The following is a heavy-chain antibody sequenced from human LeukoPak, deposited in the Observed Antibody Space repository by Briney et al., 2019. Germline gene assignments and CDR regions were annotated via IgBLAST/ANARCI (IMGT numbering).Heavy chain of an antibody. J-gene: IGHJ4*02. Sequence: GGSLRLSCSASGYTFSNYWMSWVRQAPGKGLECVANIKQDGSETYYVDSVKGRFTISRDNAKNSLYLQMNSLRVEDTAVYYCARDQGTLFFDSWGQGTLVTVSS. CDR1: GYTFSNYW. V-gene: IGHV3-7*01. CDR2: IKQDGSET. CDR3: ARDQGTLFFDS.